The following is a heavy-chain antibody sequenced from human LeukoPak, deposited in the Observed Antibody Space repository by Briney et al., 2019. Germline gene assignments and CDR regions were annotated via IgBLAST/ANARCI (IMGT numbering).Heavy chain of an antibody. CDR2: IKSDGSST. CDR1: GFTFCNYW. D-gene: IGHD2-2*01. CDR3: ARDEYDLLAGAFDI. Sequence: GGSLRLSCAASGFTFCNYWMHWVRQRPGKGLEWVAQIKSDGSSTSYPDAVKGRFSISRDNVKTTLYLQMTSLRVEDTAVYYRARDEYDLLAGAFDIWGQGTIVTVAS. J-gene: IGHJ3*02. V-gene: IGHV3-74*01.